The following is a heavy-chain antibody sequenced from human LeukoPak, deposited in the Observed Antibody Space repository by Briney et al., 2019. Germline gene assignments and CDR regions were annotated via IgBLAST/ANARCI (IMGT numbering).Heavy chain of an antibody. CDR2: ISYDGSNK. V-gene: IGHV3-30-3*01. CDR1: GFSFSDYA. D-gene: IGHD6-6*01. J-gene: IGHJ4*02. Sequence: PGGSLRLSCAASGFSFSDYAMHWVRQAPGKGLEWVAIISYDGSNKEYADSVKDRFTIFRDNAKNTLSLQMNSLRAEDTAVYYCARDLIADRPDGGMWGQGTLVTVSS. CDR3: ARDLIADRPDGGM.